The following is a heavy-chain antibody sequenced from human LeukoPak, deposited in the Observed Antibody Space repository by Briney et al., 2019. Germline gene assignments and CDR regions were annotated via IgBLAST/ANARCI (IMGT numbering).Heavy chain of an antibody. CDR1: GGTFISYA. CDR2: IIPIFGTA. V-gene: IGHV1-69*13. CDR3: ARAHYGPDAFDI. D-gene: IGHD4-17*01. Sequence: SVKVSCKASGGTFISYAISWVRQAPGQGLEWMGGIIPIFGTANYAQKFQGRVTITADESTSTAYMELSSLRSEDTAVYYCARAHYGPDAFDIWGQGTMVTVSS. J-gene: IGHJ3*02.